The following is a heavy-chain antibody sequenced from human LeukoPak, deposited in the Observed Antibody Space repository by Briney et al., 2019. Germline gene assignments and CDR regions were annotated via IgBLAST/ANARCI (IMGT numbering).Heavy chain of an antibody. CDR2: INHGGST. J-gene: IGHJ2*01. CDR1: GGSFSSHY. V-gene: IGHV4-34*01. Sequence: SETLSLTCAVYGGSFSSHYWSWIRQPPGKGLEWIGEINHGGSTNYNPSLKSRVTISVDTSKNQFSLKLSSVTAADTAMYYCARGVYFDLWGRGTLVTVSS. CDR3: ARGVYFDL.